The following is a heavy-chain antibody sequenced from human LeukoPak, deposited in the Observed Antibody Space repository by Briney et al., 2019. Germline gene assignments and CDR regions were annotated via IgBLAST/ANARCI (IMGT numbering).Heavy chain of an antibody. J-gene: IGHJ6*02. CDR2: VYSSGST. V-gene: IGHV4-59*08. CDR1: GGSISGYY. CDR3: ARHSQKNSYYGMDV. Sequence: SETLSLTCTVSGGSISGYYWAWIRQPPGKGLEWIGYVYSSGSTNYNPSLKSRVTISVDTSKNQFSLNLSSVTAADTAVYYCARHSQKNSYYGMDVWGQGTTVTVSS.